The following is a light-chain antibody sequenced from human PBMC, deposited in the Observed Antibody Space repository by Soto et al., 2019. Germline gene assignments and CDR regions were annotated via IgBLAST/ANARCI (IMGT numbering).Light chain of an antibody. J-gene: IGKJ2*01. Sequence: EIVLTQSPVTLSLSPGERATLSCRASQSVSGYLAWYQQKPGQAPRLLIYDASNRATGIPARFSGSGSGTDFTLTISSLDPEDFAVYYCQQRTNSMHTFGQGTKLEIK. CDR2: DAS. V-gene: IGKV3-11*01. CDR3: QQRTNSMHT. CDR1: QSVSGY.